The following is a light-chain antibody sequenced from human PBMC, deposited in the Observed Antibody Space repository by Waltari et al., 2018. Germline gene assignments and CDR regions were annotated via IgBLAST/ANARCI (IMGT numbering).Light chain of an antibody. CDR2: DVT. CDR1: SSDIGGSNY. Sequence: HSALTQPASVSGSPGQSITIPCTGTSSDIGGSNYVSWYQQPPGEAPKLWIYDVTARPSGGSERVSGSKSANTASLTISGLQAEDEANYYCSSYTSGSTLYVFGTGTKVSV. V-gene: IGLV2-14*03. CDR3: SSYTSGSTLYV. J-gene: IGLJ1*01.